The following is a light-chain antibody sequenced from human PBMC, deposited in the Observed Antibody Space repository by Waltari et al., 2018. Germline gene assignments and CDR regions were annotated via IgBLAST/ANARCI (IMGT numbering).Light chain of an antibody. V-gene: IGKV1-12*01. CDR1: QDISNW. CDR3: QQGSSFPPT. Sequence: DIQMTQSPSSVSASVGDRVTITCRASQDISNWLDWYQQKPGKGTNRLIFGAFTLQGGVPSRFSGSGSGTDFTLTISGLQPEESATYFCQQGSSFPPTFGQGTKVEIK. CDR2: GAF. J-gene: IGKJ1*01.